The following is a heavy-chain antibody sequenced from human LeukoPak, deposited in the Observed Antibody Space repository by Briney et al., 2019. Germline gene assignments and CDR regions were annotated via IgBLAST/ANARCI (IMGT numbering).Heavy chain of an antibody. CDR3: ARGRATVTTHWFDP. CDR2: MNPNSGNT. J-gene: IGHJ5*02. Sequence: GASVKVSCQASGYTFTNYDINWVRLATGRGREWMGWMNPNSGNTGYAQKFQGRVTITRNTSISTAYMELRSLTSEDTAVYYCARGRATVTTHWFDPWGQGTLVTVSS. V-gene: IGHV1-8*03. D-gene: IGHD4-11*01. CDR1: GYTFTNYD.